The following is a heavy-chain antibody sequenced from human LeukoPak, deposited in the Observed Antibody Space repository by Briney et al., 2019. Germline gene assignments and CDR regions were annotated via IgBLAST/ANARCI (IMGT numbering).Heavy chain of an antibody. CDR3: AGGRVLDYGDYMVFDY. J-gene: IGHJ4*02. D-gene: IGHD4-17*01. V-gene: IGHV4-31*03. Sequence: PSETLSLTCTVSGGSISSGGYYWSWIRQHPGKGLEWIGYIYYSGSTYYNPSLKSRVTISVDTSKNQFSLKLSSVTAVDTAVYYCAGGRVLDYGDYMVFDYWGQGTLVTVSS. CDR1: GGSISSGGYY. CDR2: IYYSGST.